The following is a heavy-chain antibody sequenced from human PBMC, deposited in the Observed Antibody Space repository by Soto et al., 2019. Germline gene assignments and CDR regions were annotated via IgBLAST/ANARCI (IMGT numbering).Heavy chain of an antibody. J-gene: IGHJ5*02. V-gene: IGHV4-39*01. CDR3: ARLTIAVAGTVWFDP. D-gene: IGHD6-19*01. CDR1: GGSISSSSYY. Sequence: QLQLQESGPGLVKPSETLSLTCTVSGGSISSSSYYWGWIRQPPGKGLEWIGSIYYSGSTYYNPSLKSRVTISVDPSKNQFSLKLSSVTAADTAVYYCARLTIAVAGTVWFDPWGQGTLVTVSS. CDR2: IYYSGST.